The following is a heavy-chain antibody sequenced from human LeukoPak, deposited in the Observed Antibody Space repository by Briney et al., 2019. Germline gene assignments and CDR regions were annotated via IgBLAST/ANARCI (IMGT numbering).Heavy chain of an antibody. J-gene: IGHJ4*02. D-gene: IGHD3-3*01. CDR3: AKMRFLEWLSYFDY. V-gene: IGHV3-30*02. CDR2: IRYDGSNK. CDR1: GFTCSSYG. Sequence: PGGSLRLSCAASGFTCSSYGMHWVRQAPGKGLEWVAFIRYDGSNKYYADSVKGRFTISRDNSKNTLYLQMNSLRAEDTAVYYCAKMRFLEWLSYFDYWGQGTLVTVSS.